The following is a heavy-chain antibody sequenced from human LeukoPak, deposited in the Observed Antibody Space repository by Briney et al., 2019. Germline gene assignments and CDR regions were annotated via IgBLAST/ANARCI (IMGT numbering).Heavy chain of an antibody. CDR2: INPNSGGT. J-gene: IGHJ4*02. V-gene: IGHV1-2*02. Sequence: ASVKVSCKASGYTFTDYYMHWVRQAPGQGLEWMGWINPNSGGTNYAQKFQGRVTMTRDTSISTAYMELSRLRSDDTAVYYCARGPLGSGGSRRLDYWGQGTLVTVSS. CDR3: ARGPLGSGGSRRLDY. D-gene: IGHD2-15*01. CDR1: GYTFTDYY.